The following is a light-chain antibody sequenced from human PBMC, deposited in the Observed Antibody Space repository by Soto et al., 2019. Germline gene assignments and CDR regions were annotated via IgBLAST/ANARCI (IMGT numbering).Light chain of an antibody. Sequence: DIQMTQSPSTLSASAGDRVTITCRASQSISNCLAWYQQKPGKAPKLLIYDASSLESGVPSRFSGSGSGTEFTLTIRSLQPDDFATYYCQQYNSYPSTFGQGTKLEIK. CDR1: QSISNC. V-gene: IGKV1-5*01. J-gene: IGKJ2*02. CDR3: QQYNSYPST. CDR2: DAS.